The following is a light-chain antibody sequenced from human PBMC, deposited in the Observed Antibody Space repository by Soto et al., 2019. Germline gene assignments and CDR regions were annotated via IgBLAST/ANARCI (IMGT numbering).Light chain of an antibody. Sequence: DVVMTQSPLSLSVTLGQPASISCRSRQSLVYSDGNTYLNWFQQRPGQSPRRLIYNVSNRDSGVPDRFSGSGSGTDFTLRISRVEAEDVGVYYCMQGTHWPRTFGQGTRVEIK. CDR1: QSLVYSDGNTY. CDR3: MQGTHWPRT. J-gene: IGKJ1*01. V-gene: IGKV2-30*01. CDR2: NVS.